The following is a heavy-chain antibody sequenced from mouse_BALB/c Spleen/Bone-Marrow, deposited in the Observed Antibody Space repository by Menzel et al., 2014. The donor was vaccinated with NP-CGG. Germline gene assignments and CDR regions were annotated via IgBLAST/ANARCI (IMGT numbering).Heavy chain of an antibody. CDR2: INPDSSTI. CDR3: ARLGYYGRFAH. D-gene: IGHD1-2*01. V-gene: IGHV4-1*02. CDR1: GFDFSRYW. Sequence: EVKLVESGGGLVQPGGSLKLSCAASGFDFSRYWMSWVRQAPGKGLEWIGEINPDSSTINYTPSLKDKFIISRDNAKNTLYLQMSKVRSEDTALYYCARLGYYGRFAHWGQGTLVTVSA. J-gene: IGHJ3*01.